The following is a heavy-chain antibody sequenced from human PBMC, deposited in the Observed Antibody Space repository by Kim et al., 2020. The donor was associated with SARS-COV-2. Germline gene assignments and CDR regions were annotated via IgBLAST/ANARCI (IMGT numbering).Heavy chain of an antibody. J-gene: IGHJ1*01. Sequence: GGSLRLSCAASGFTFSSYAMSWVRQAPGKGLEWVSAISGSGGSTYYADSVKGRFTISRDNSKNTLYLQMNSLRAEDTAVYYCAKGGPSCSSTSCYRARYFQHWGQGTLVTVSS. D-gene: IGHD2-2*01. V-gene: IGHV3-23*01. CDR2: ISGSGGST. CDR3: AKGGPSCSSTSCYRARYFQH. CDR1: GFTFSSYA.